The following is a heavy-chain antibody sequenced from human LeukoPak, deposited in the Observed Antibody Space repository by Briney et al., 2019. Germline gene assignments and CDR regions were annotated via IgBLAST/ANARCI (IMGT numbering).Heavy chain of an antibody. CDR3: ARDDAGYCSGGSCYGELDY. V-gene: IGHV3-30*01. CDR1: GFTFSSYA. D-gene: IGHD2-15*01. Sequence: GRSLRLSCAASGFTFSSYAMHWVRQAPGKGLEWVAVISYDGSNKYYADSVKGRFTISRDNSKNTLYLQMNSLRAEDTAVHYCARDDAGYCSGGSCYGELDYWGQGTLVTVSS. J-gene: IGHJ4*02. CDR2: ISYDGSNK.